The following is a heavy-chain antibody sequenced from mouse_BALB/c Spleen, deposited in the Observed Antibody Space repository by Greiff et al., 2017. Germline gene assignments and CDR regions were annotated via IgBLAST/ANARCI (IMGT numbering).Heavy chain of an antibody. D-gene: IGHD2-1*01. CDR3: ARGYGNYQAWFAY. V-gene: IGHV2-6-7*01. Sequence: QVQLKESGPGLVAPSQSLSITCTVSGFSLTGYGVNWVRQPPGKGLEWLGMIWGDGSTDYNSALKSRLSISKDNSKSQVFLKMNSLQTDDTAMYYCARGYGNYQAWFAYWGQGTLVTVSA. CDR1: GFSLTGYG. CDR2: IWGDGST. J-gene: IGHJ3*01.